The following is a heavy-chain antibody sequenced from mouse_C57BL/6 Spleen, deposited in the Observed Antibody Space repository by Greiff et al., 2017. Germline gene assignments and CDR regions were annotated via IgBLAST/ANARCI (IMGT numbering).Heavy chain of an antibody. CDR2: IYPGDGDT. CDR1: GYAFSSSW. CDR3: AREEKLGYFDV. Sequence: VKLMESGPELVKPGASVKISCKASGYAFSSSWMNWVKQRPGKGLEWIGRIYPGDGDTNYNGKFKGKATLTADKSSSTAYMQLSSLTSEDSAVYFSAREEKLGYFDVWGTGTTVTVSS. J-gene: IGHJ1*03. V-gene: IGHV1-82*01.